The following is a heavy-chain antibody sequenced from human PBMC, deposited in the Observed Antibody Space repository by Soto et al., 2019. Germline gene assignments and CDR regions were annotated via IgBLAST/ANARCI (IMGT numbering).Heavy chain of an antibody. Sequence: GGSLRLSCAASGFTFSSYTMDWVRQAPGKGLEWVSSISRSSSYIYYADSLRGRFTISRDNAKNSLYLQMNSLRAEDTAVYYCARVTTYGFFLQIGYFDYWGQGALVTVYS. CDR3: ARVTTYGFFLQIGYFDY. V-gene: IGHV3-21*01. J-gene: IGHJ4*02. D-gene: IGHD3-10*01. CDR1: GFTFSSYT. CDR2: ISRSSSYI.